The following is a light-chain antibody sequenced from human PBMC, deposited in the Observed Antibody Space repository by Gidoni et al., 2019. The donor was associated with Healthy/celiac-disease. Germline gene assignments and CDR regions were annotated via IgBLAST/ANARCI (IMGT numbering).Light chain of an antibody. CDR1: QSISSY. J-gene: IGKJ3*01. Sequence: DIQMTQSPSSLSASVGDRVTITCRASQSISSYLNWYQQKPGKAPKLLIYAASSLQSWVPSRFSGSGSGTDFTLTISSLQPEDFATYYCQQSYSSPLFTFGPGTKVDIK. CDR2: AAS. CDR3: QQSYSSPLFT. V-gene: IGKV1-39*01.